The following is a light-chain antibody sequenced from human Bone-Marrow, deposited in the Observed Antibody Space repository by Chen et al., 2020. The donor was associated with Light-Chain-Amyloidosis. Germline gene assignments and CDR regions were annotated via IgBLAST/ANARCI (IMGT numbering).Light chain of an antibody. Sequence: SSVLTQPYSLSAAAGQADKIACGGTNIGSTSVYWYQQTPGQAPLLVVYDDSYRSSGIPERLSGSNSGNSATLTISRVEAGDEADYYCQVWDRSSDRPVFGGGTKLTVL. CDR3: QVWDRSSDRPV. CDR2: DDS. J-gene: IGLJ3*02. CDR1: NIGSTS. V-gene: IGLV3-21*02.